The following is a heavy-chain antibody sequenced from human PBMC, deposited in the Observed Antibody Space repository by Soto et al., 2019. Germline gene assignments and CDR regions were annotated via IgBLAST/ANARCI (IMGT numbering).Heavy chain of an antibody. D-gene: IGHD6-13*01. Sequence: GGSLRLSCAASGFTFSSYSMNWVRQAPGKGLEWVSSISSSSSYIYYADSVKGRFTISRDNAKNSLYLQMNSLRAEDTALYYCASYFEGMEPRDAFDIWGQGTMVTVSS. CDR3: ASYFEGMEPRDAFDI. CDR1: GFTFSSYS. J-gene: IGHJ3*02. V-gene: IGHV3-21*01. CDR2: ISSSSSYI.